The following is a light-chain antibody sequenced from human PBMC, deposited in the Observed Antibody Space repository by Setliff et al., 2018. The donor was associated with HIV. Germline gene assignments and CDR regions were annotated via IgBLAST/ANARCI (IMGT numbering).Light chain of an antibody. CDR1: SSDVGGYNY. V-gene: IGLV2-11*01. CDR2: DVT. Sequence: QSVLTQPRSVSGSPGQSVTISCTGTSSDVGGYNYVSWYQHLPGKAPKLMIHDVTKRPSGVPDRFSGSKSGNTASLTISGLQSEDEADYYCCSYAGSYTSLYVFGTGTKVTVL. CDR3: CSYAGSYTSLYV. J-gene: IGLJ1*01.